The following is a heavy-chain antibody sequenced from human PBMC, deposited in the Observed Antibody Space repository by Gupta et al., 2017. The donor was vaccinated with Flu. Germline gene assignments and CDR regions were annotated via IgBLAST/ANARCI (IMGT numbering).Heavy chain of an antibody. CDR1: GFTFSSYS. D-gene: IGHD1-26*01. J-gene: IGHJ4*02. Sequence: EVQLVESGGGLVKPGGSLRLSCAASGFTFSSYSMNWVRQAPGKGLVWVSSISSSSSYISSADSLKARFTISRDNAKNSLYLQMNSLRAEDTAVYYCARIRSRWELLSSFDYWGQGTLVTVSS. CDR3: ARIRSRWELLSSFDY. V-gene: IGHV3-21*01. CDR2: ISSSSSYI.